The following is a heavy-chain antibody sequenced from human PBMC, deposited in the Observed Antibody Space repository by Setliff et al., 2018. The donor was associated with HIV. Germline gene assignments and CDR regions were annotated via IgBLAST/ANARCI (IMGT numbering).Heavy chain of an antibody. J-gene: IGHJ4*02. V-gene: IGHV4-59*12. D-gene: IGHD2-2*01. CDR3: ARGFDYAQRPPLYYFDY. CDR2: IFSSGST. CDR1: GDSISSYS. Sequence: PSETLSLTCTVSGDSISSYSWNWIRQSPGGGLEWIGFIFSSGSTNYNPSLKSRVTMSVDTSKNQFSLKLSSVTAADTAVYYCARGFDYAQRPPLYYFDYWGQGTLVTVSS.